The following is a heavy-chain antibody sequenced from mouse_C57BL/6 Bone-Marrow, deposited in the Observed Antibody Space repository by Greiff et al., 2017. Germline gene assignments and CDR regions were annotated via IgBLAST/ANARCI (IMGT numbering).Heavy chain of an antibody. CDR2: ISNLAYSI. J-gene: IGHJ4*01. CDR1: GFTFSDYG. V-gene: IGHV5-15*01. CDR3: ARHLLITTVVATDYAMDY. Sequence: EVQLVESGGGLVQPGGSLKLSCAASGFTFSDYGMAWVRQAPRKGPEWVAFISNLAYSIYYADTVTGRFTISRENAKNTLYLEMSSLRSEDTAMYYCARHLLITTVVATDYAMDYWGQGTSVTVSS. D-gene: IGHD1-1*01.